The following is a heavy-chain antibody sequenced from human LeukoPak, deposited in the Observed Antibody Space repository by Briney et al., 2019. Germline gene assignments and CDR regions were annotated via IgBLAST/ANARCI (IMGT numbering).Heavy chain of an antibody. D-gene: IGHD1-20*01. Sequence: SLRLSCAASGFAFDDYAMHWVRQAPGKGLEWVSGISWNSGSIGYADSVKGRFTISRDNAKNSLYLQMNSLRAEDTALYYCAKDVLTATTFDSGMNVWGQGTTVTVSS. CDR1: GFAFDDYA. J-gene: IGHJ6*02. V-gene: IGHV3-9*01. CDR2: ISWNSGSI. CDR3: AKDVLTATTFDSGMNV.